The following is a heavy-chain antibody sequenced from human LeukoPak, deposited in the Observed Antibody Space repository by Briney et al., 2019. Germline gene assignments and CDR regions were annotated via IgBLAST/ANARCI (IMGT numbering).Heavy chain of an antibody. J-gene: IGHJ4*02. Sequence: ASVKVSCKTSGYTFTNYGISWVRQAPGQGPEWMGWISGYNGNTNYVQKFQGRVTMTTDTSTSTAYMELRSLRSDDTAVYYCARDLSLGPHHYGEPFGYWGQGTLVTV. CDR3: ARDLSLGPHHYGEPFGY. CDR1: GYTFTNYG. D-gene: IGHD4-17*01. V-gene: IGHV1-18*01. CDR2: ISGYNGNT.